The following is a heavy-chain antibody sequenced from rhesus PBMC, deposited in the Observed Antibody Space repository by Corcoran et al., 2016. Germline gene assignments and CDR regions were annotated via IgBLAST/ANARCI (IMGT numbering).Heavy chain of an antibody. D-gene: IGHD2-39*02. Sequence: QVQLQQWGEGLVKPSETLSLTCAVYGGSISGYYYWSWIRQPPGKGLEWIGYIYDNSATTNYNPSLKNRVTISKDTSKHQFSLKLSSVTAADTAVYYCASGAYCSGGVCPSYGLDSWGQGVVVTVSS. CDR2: IYDNSATT. J-gene: IGHJ6*01. CDR1: GGSISGYYY. CDR3: ASGAYCSGGVCPSYGLDS. V-gene: IGHV4-73*01.